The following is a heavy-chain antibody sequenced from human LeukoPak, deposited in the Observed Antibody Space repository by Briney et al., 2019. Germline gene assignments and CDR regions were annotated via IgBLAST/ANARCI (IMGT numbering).Heavy chain of an antibody. Sequence: GGSLRLSCTASGFTFSSYEINWVRQAPGKGLEWVSYISSSGSTIYYADSVKGRFTISRDNAKNSLYLQMNSLRAEDTAVYYCALDQWRFDYWGQGTLVTVSS. J-gene: IGHJ4*02. CDR1: GFTFSSYE. V-gene: IGHV3-48*03. D-gene: IGHD1/OR15-1a*01. CDR2: ISSSGSTI. CDR3: ALDQWRFDY.